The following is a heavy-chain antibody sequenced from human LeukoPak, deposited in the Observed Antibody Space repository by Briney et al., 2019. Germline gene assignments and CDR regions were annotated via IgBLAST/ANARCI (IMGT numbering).Heavy chain of an antibody. CDR3: ARGTTGTTGVNYYYYYMDV. CDR2: INTNTGNP. V-gene: IGHV7-4-1*02. Sequence: GASVKVSCKASGYTFTSYAMNWVRQAPGQGLEWMGWINTNTGNPTYAQGFTGRFVFSLDTSVSTAYLQISSLKAEDTAVYYRARGTTGTTGVNYYYYYMDVWGKGTTVIVSS. CDR1: GYTFTSYA. D-gene: IGHD1-1*01. J-gene: IGHJ6*03.